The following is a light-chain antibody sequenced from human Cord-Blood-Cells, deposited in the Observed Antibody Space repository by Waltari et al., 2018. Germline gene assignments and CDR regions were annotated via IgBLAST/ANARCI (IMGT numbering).Light chain of an antibody. J-gene: IGLJ1*01. Sequence: QSALTQPASVYGSPGQSITISCPGTSSDVGGYNYVTWYQQPPGKAPKLMIYEVSNRPSGVSNRFSGSKSGNTASLTISGLQAEDEADYYCSSYTSSSTYVFGTGTKVTVL. CDR1: SSDVGGYNY. V-gene: IGLV2-14*01. CDR2: EVS. CDR3: SSYTSSSTYV.